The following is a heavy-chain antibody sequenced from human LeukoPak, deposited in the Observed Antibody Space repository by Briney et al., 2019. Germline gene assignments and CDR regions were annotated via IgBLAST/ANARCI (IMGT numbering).Heavy chain of an antibody. Sequence: SETLSLTCTVSGGSISSCGYYWSWIRQHPGKGLEWIGYIYYSGSTYYNPSLKSRVTISVDTSKNQFSLKLSSVTAADTAVYYCASLIAARAFDYWGQGTLVTVSS. V-gene: IGHV4-31*03. J-gene: IGHJ4*02. CDR1: GGSISSCGYY. CDR2: IYYSGST. D-gene: IGHD6-6*01. CDR3: ASLIAARAFDY.